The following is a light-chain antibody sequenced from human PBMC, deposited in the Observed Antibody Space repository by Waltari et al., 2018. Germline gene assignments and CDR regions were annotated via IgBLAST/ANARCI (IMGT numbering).Light chain of an antibody. CDR3: QQRSDWPCT. Sequence: EIVLPQSPVTLSLSPGERATLSCRASQSVTSQLAWYQQKPGQAPRLLIYDASDRATGIPGRFSGSGSGTDFTLTISSLEPEDFAVYYCQQRSDWPCTFGQGTRVEIK. CDR2: DAS. CDR1: QSVTSQ. J-gene: IGKJ1*01. V-gene: IGKV3-11*01.